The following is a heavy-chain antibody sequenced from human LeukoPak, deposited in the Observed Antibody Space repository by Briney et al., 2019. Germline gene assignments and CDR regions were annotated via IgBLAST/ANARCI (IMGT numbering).Heavy chain of an antibody. Sequence: TGGSLRLSCAASGFTFSSYEMNWVRQAPGKGLEWVSYISSSGSTIYYADSVKGRFTISRDNAKNSLYLQMNSLRAEDTAVYYCARGSSWFEGYWGQGTLVTVSS. J-gene: IGHJ4*02. CDR2: ISSSGSTI. CDR3: ARGSSWFEGY. V-gene: IGHV3-48*03. D-gene: IGHD6-13*01. CDR1: GFTFSSYE.